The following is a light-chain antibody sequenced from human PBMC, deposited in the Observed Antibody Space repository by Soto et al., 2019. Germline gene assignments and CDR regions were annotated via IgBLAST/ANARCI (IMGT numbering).Light chain of an antibody. J-gene: IGKJ1*01. CDR3: QQYERYST. CDR2: GAS. CDR1: QSVSSN. Sequence: EIVMTQSPATLSVSPGERATLSCRASQSVSSNLAWYQQKPGQAPRLLIYGASTRATAIPARFSGSGSGTEFTLTISGLQPEDSATYYCQQYERYSTFGQGTKVDI. V-gene: IGKV3-15*01.